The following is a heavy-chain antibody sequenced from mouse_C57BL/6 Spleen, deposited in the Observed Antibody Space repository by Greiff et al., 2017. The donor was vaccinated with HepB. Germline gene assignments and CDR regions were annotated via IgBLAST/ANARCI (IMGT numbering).Heavy chain of an antibody. J-gene: IGHJ1*03. CDR2: IDPSDSET. Sequence: QVQLQQPGAELVRPGSSVKLSCKASGYTFTSYWMHWVKQRPIQGLEWIGNIDPSDSETHYNQKFKDKATLTVDKSSSTAYMQLSSLTSADSAVYYCARSGTTVVEGWYFDVWGTGTTVTVSS. D-gene: IGHD1-1*01. CDR1: GYTFTSYW. V-gene: IGHV1-52*01. CDR3: ARSGTTVVEGWYFDV.